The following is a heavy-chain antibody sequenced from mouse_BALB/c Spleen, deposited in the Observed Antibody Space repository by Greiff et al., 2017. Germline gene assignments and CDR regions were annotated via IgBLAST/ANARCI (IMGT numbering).Heavy chain of an antibody. CDR2: IRLKSNNYAT. Sequence: EVQLQESGGGLVQPGGSMKLSCVASGFTFSSYWMNWVRLSPEKGLEWVAEIRLKSNNYATHYAESVKGRFTISRDDSKSSVYLQMNNLRAEDTGIYYCTTQPPITTVVDWYFDVWGAGTTVTVSS. J-gene: IGHJ1*01. D-gene: IGHD1-1*01. CDR3: TTQPPITTVVDWYFDV. V-gene: IGHV6-6*02. CDR1: GFTFSSYW.